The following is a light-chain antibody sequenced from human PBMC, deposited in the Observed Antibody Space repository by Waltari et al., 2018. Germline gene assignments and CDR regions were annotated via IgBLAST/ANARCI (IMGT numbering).Light chain of an antibody. Sequence: QTVVTQEPSLSVSPGGTVTLTCALSSGSLSTTSYATWYQQTPGQAPRTLVDKANARSSGVPVRFSGSILGKTAALTITGAQADDESDYYCALYMGSGMWVFGGGTRLTVL. CDR2: KAN. V-gene: IGLV8-61*01. CDR1: SGSLSTTSY. J-gene: IGLJ3*02. CDR3: ALYMGSGMWV.